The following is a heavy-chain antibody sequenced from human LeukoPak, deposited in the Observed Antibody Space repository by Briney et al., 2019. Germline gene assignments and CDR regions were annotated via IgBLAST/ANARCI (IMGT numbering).Heavy chain of an antibody. V-gene: IGHV3-20*04. CDR1: GFTFDDYG. J-gene: IGHJ4*02. CDR3: ARGYCSGGSCFLFDY. Sequence: PGGSLRLSCAVSGFTFDDYGMTWVRQAPGKGLEWVSGINWNGGSTGYADSVKGRFSILRDTAKNSLYLQMNSLRAVDTALYYCARGYCSGGSCFLFDYWGQGTLVTVSS. CDR2: INWNGGST. D-gene: IGHD2-15*01.